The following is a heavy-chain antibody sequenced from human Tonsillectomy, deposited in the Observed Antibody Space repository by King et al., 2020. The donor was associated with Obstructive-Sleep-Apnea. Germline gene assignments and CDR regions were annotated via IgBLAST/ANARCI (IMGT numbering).Heavy chain of an antibody. V-gene: IGHV4-39*07. D-gene: IGHD6-19*01. CDR1: GGSISSSSYY. Sequence: QLQESGPGLVKPSETLSLTCTVSGGSISSSSYYWGWIRQPPGKGLEWIGSIYYSGSTYYNPSLKSRVTISVDTSKNQFSLKLSSVTAADTAVYYCARFGAVADRGYFDYWGQGTLVTVSS. CDR3: ARFGAVADRGYFDY. CDR2: IYYSGST. J-gene: IGHJ4*02.